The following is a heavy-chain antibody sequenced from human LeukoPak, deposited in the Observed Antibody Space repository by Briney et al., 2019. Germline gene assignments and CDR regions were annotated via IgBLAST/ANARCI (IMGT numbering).Heavy chain of an antibody. Sequence: TASGPTLVDPTQTLTLTCTFSGFSLSTREMSVGWIRQPPGKALEWLALIYWDDDKRYSPSLKSRLTITKDTSKNQVVLTMTNMDPVDTGTYYCARRLAIFGVEPQMGFDPWGHGTRVTVSS. CDR2: IYWDDDK. CDR3: ARRLAIFGVEPQMGFDP. CDR1: GFSLSTREMS. D-gene: IGHD3-3*01. J-gene: IGHJ5*02. V-gene: IGHV2-5*02.